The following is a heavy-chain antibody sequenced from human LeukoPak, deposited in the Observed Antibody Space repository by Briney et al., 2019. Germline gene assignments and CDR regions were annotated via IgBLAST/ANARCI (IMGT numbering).Heavy chain of an antibody. D-gene: IGHD3-10*01. CDR3: FGSGSYSK. J-gene: IGHJ4*02. CDR1: GFTFSNSW. V-gene: IGHV3-7*01. CDR2: IKPDGSQT. Sequence: GGSLRLSCAASGFTFSNSWINWVRLALGKGLEWVANIKPDGSQTFYLDSVKGRFTVSRDNAKHSAYLQMNSLRAEDTAVYYCFGSGSYSKWDQGTLVTVSS.